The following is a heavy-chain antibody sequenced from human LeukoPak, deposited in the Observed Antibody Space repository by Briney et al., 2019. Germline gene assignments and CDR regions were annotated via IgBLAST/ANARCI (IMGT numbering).Heavy chain of an antibody. CDR1: GFTFDDYA. D-gene: IGHD5-24*01. V-gene: IGHV4-59*08. Sequence: GSLRLSCAASGFTFDDYAMRWVRQPPGKVLEWIGYIYYSGSTNYNPSLRSRVTISVDTSKNQFSLKLSSVTAADTAVYYCARHRRDGSPTQDWGQGILVTVSS. CDR3: ARHRRDGSPTQD. J-gene: IGHJ4*02. CDR2: IYYSGST.